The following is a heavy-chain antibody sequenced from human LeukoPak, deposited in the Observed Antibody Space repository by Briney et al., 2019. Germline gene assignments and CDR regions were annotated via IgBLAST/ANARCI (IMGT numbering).Heavy chain of an antibody. Sequence: GGSLRLSCAASGFTFSSFEMNWVRQAPGKGLEWLSHISTSGSTKYYANSVKGRFIISRDNAENSVYLQMSSLTAEDTGLYYCARDATTAVGWVYMDVWGKGTTVTISS. CDR2: ISTSGSTK. CDR3: ARDATTAVGWVYMDV. V-gene: IGHV3-48*03. CDR1: GFTFSSFE. D-gene: IGHD6-13*01. J-gene: IGHJ6*03.